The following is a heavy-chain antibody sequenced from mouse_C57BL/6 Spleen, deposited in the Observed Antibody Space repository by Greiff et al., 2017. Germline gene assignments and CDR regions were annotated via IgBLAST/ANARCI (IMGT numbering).Heavy chain of an antibody. CDR2: INPSNGGN. J-gene: IGHJ4*01. D-gene: IGHD1-1*02. CDR1: GYTFTSYW. Sequence: QVQLQQPGTELVKPGASVKLSCKASGYTFTSYWMHWVKQRPGQGLEWIGDINPSNGGNNYNEKFKGKATLTVDKSSSTAYMRLSSLTSADSAVCYCARYGYWAMDYWGQGTSVTVAS. V-gene: IGHV1-53*01. CDR3: ARYGYWAMDY.